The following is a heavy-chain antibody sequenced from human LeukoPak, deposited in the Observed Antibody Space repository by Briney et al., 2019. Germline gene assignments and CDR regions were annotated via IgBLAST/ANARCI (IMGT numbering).Heavy chain of an antibody. V-gene: IGHV3-30*18. CDR1: GFTFSSYG. J-gene: IGHJ4*02. Sequence: PGRSLRLSCAASGFTFSSYGMHWVRQAPGKGLEWVAVISYDGSNKYYADSVKGRSTISRDNSKNTLYLQMNSLRAEDTAVYYCAKDQSSYYDSSGYSFDYWGQGTLVTVSS. CDR3: AKDQSSYYDSSGYSFDY. CDR2: ISYDGSNK. D-gene: IGHD3-22*01.